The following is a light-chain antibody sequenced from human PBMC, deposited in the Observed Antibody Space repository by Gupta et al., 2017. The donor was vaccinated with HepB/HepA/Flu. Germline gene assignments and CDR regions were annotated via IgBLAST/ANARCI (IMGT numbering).Light chain of an antibody. V-gene: IGLV2-14*01. CDR1: SSDVGGSKY. Sequence: SALPPPPSVPGSPGPSITISRIGTSSDVGGSKYVSWYQQLPGTAPKLMMYEVSSRPSGVSNRFSGSKSGNTASLTITGLQAEDEADYYCSSYKSITKSGIFGGGTKPTVL. J-gene: IGLJ2*01. CDR2: EVS. CDR3: SSYKSITKSGI.